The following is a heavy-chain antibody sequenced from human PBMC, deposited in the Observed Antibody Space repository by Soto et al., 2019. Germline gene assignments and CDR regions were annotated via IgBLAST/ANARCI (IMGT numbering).Heavy chain of an antibody. CDR1: GGSFSGYY. V-gene: IGHV4-34*01. CDR2: INHSGST. D-gene: IGHD3-3*01. Sequence: PSETLSLTCAVYGGSFSGYYWSWIRQPPGKGLEWIGEINHSGSTNYNPSLKSRVTISVDTSKNQFSLKLSSVTAADTAVYYCARGHDYDFWSSDWFDPWGQGTLVTVSS. J-gene: IGHJ5*02. CDR3: ARGHDYDFWSSDWFDP.